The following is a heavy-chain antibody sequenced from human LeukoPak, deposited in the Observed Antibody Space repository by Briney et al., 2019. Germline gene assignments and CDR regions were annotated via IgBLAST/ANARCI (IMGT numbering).Heavy chain of an antibody. V-gene: IGHV3-30*18. CDR2: ISFLENKK. J-gene: IGHJ4*02. Sequence: GGSLRLSCAASGFTLCDYGMRWVRQIPGKGLEWVSVISFLENKKYYTDSVKGRFTISRDNSKNTLYLQMNSLRPEDTAVYYCAKQMEVSPGPDYWGQGTLVTVSS. CDR1: GFTLCDYG. CDR3: AKQMEVSPGPDY. D-gene: IGHD1-14*01.